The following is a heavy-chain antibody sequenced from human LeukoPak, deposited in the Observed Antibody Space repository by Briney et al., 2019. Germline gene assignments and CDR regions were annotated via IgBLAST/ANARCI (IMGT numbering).Heavy chain of an antibody. J-gene: IGHJ6*03. CDR1: GFTVSFNY. V-gene: IGHV3-53*01. CDR3: ARAQWRTYSYYYMDV. Sequence: GGSLRLSCAASGFTVSFNYMSWVRQAPGKGLELLSVIYSGGSTYYADSVKGRFTISRDDSKNTLYLQMNSLRAEDTAIYYCARAQWRTYSYYYMDVWGKGTTVTVSS. CDR2: IYSGGST. D-gene: IGHD6-19*01.